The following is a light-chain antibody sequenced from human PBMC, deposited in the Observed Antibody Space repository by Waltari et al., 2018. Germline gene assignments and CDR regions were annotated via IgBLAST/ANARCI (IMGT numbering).Light chain of an antibody. CDR3: QLYVRLPVS. Sequence: EIVLTQSLGSLSLSPGERSTLSCSASHSVSRSLAWYQQKPGQAPRLLIYGASSRATGVPDRFSGSGSGTDFSLTISRLEPEDFAVYYCQLYVRLPVSFGQGTKVEIK. CDR2: GAS. V-gene: IGKV3-20*01. J-gene: IGKJ1*01. CDR1: HSVSRS.